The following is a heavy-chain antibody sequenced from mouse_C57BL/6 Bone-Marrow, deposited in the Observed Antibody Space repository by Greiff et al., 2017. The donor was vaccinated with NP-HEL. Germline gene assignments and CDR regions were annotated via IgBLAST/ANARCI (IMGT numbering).Heavy chain of an antibody. J-gene: IGHJ4*01. CDR3: ARKYYYGSRAMDY. CDR2: IYPGSGST. Sequence: QVQPQQPGAEPVKPGASVKMSRQASGYPFPSLWLTRVKQRPGPGPEWVGDIYPGSGSTNYNEKFKSKATLTVDTSSITAYMQLSSLTSEDSAVYYCARKYYYGSRAMDYWGQGTSVTVSS. V-gene: IGHV1-55*01. CDR1: GYPFPSLW. D-gene: IGHD1-1*01.